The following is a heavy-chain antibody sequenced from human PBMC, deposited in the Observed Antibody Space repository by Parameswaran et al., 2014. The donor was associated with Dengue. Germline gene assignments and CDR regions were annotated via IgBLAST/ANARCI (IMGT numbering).Heavy chain of an antibody. Sequence: SWVRQAPGQGLEWMGGIIPIFQRPIYAQKFQDRVTITADESTSTVYLELSSLTSDDTAVYFCVLVASTAYYFDYWGRGTLVTVSS. CDR2: IIPIFQRP. CDR3: VLVASTAYYFDY. J-gene: IGHJ4*02. D-gene: IGHD2-8*02. V-gene: IGHV1-69*01.